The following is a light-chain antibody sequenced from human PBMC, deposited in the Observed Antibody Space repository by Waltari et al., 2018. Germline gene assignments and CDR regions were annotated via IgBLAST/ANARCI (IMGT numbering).Light chain of an antibody. CDR1: QSLSHKY. J-gene: IGKJ4*01. Sequence: EIVLTQSPGTLSLSPGERASLSCRASQSLSHKYVAWYQNKPGQAPRLLIFDASRRATGIPDRFSGSGSGTDFTLTISSLEPEDFAVYYCQKYGSTPRPFGGGTKVEIK. CDR2: DAS. V-gene: IGKV3-20*01. CDR3: QKYGSTPRP.